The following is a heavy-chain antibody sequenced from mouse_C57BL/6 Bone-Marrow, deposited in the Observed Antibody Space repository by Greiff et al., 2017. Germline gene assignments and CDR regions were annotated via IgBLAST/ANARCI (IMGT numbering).Heavy chain of an antibody. Sequence: QVQLQQPGAELVKPGASVKLSCKASGYTFTSYWMHWVKQRPGRGLEWIGRIDPNSGGTKYNEKFKSKATLTVDKPSSTAYMQLSSLTSEDSAVYDSARDYSNPRGYYFDYWGQGTTRTVSS. V-gene: IGHV1-72*01. J-gene: IGHJ2*01. CDR2: IDPNSGGT. D-gene: IGHD2-5*01. CDR1: GYTFTSYW. CDR3: ARDYSNPRGYYFDY.